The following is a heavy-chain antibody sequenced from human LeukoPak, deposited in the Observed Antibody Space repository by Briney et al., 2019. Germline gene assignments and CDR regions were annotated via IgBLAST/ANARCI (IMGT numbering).Heavy chain of an antibody. V-gene: IGHV3-23*01. CDR3: AKEGARTSGYFDY. J-gene: IGHJ4*02. CDR1: GFTLSSYA. Sequence: GGSLRLSCAASGFTLSSYAMSWVRQAPGKGLEWVSAISGSGGSTYYADSVKGRFTISRDNSKNTLNLQMNSLRAEDTAVYYCAKEGARTSGYFDYWGQGTLVTVSS. D-gene: IGHD3-10*01. CDR2: ISGSGGST.